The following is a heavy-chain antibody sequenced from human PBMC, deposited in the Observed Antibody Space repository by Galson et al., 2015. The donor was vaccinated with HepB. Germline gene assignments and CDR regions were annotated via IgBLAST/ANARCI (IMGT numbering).Heavy chain of an antibody. CDR2: ISGSGDNT. J-gene: IGHJ4*02. V-gene: IGHV3-23*01. CDR1: GFTFSSYA. D-gene: IGHD2-2*01. CDR3: AKPGPDCSSITCYLAS. Sequence: SLRLSCAASGFTFSSYAMSWVRRAPGKGLEWVSGISGSGDNTYYADSVKGRFTISRDNSKNTLYLQMNSLRAEDTAVYYCAKPGPDCSSITCYLASWGQGTLVTVSS.